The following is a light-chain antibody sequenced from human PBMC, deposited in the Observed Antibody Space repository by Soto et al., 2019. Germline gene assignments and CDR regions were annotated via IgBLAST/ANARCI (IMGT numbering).Light chain of an antibody. CDR1: STEVGSYNY. CDR2: DVT. J-gene: IGLJ1*01. CDR3: SSYAGTYSLHV. V-gene: IGLV2-11*03. Sequence: TSSCTGASTEVGSYNYVCWFQQYPGKAPKLIIYDVTKRPSGVPDRFSGSKSGNTASLTISGLQAEYEADDSCSSYAGTYSLHVFG.